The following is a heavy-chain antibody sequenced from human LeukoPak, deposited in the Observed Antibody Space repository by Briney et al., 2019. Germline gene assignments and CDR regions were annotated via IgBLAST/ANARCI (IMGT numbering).Heavy chain of an antibody. D-gene: IGHD5-18*01. V-gene: IGHV4-59*01. J-gene: IGHJ4*02. Sequence: PSETLSLTCTVSGGSISSYYWSWIRQLPGKGLEWIGYIYYSGSTNYNPSLKSRVTISVDTSKNQFSLKLSSVTAADTAVYYCARDNNVDTAMGFDYWGQGTLVTVSS. CDR2: IYYSGST. CDR3: ARDNNVDTAMGFDY. CDR1: GGSISSYY.